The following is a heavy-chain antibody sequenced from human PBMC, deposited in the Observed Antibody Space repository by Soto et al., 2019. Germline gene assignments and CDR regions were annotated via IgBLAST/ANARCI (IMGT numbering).Heavy chain of an antibody. CDR3: ARDNYYDSSGYYY. Sequence: PGGSLRLSCAASGFTFSSYWMSWVRQAPGKGLEWVANIKQDGSEKYYVDSVKGRFTISRDNAKNSLYLQMNSLRAEDTAVYYCARDNYYDSSGYYYWGQGTLVTVSS. CDR1: GFTFSSYW. J-gene: IGHJ4*02. D-gene: IGHD3-22*01. V-gene: IGHV3-7*01. CDR2: IKQDGSEK.